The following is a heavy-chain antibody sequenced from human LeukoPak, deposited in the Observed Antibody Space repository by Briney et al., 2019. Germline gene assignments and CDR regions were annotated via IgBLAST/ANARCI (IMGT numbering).Heavy chain of an antibody. J-gene: IGHJ4*02. Sequence: PGGSLRLSCAASGFTFSDYWMTWVRQAPGKGLEWVASIRQDGSDKYYVDSVKGRFIISRDNAKNSLYLQMSSLRAEDTALYYCARTDLTYSGYFDYWGQGTLVTVSS. D-gene: IGHD5-12*01. V-gene: IGHV3-7*01. CDR2: IRQDGSDK. CDR1: GFTFSDYW. CDR3: ARTDLTYSGYFDY.